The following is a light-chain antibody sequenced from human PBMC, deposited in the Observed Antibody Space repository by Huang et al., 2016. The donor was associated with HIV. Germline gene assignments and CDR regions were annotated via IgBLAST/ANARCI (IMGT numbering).Light chain of an antibody. CDR2: GAS. CDR1: QSFSSN. CDR3: HQYDNWPPWT. J-gene: IGKJ1*01. Sequence: IVMTQSPATLSVSPGERAMVLYRASQSFSSNLAWYQQKPGQAPRLRIYGASTRATGIPARFSGGGSGTEFTLTINSLQSEDFAVYYCHQYDNWPPWTFGQGTKVEI. V-gene: IGKV3-15*01.